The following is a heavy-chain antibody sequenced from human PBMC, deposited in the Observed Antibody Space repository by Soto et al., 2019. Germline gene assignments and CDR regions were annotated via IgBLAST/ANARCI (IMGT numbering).Heavy chain of an antibody. D-gene: IGHD5-18*01. CDR1: GFTFSSYW. CDR2: IDSDGSST. V-gene: IGHV3-74*01. Sequence: GGSLRLSCAASGFTFSSYWMHWVRQAPGKGLVWVSRIDSDGSSTSYADSVKGRFTISRDNAKNTLYLQMNSLRAEDTAVYYCARDLVDTAMMIAGLDYWGQGTLVTVSS. J-gene: IGHJ4*02. CDR3: ARDLVDTAMMIAGLDY.